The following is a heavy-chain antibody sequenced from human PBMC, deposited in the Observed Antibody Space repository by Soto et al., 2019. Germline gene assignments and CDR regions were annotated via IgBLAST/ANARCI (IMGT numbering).Heavy chain of an antibody. CDR1: GGTFSSYA. CDR2: IIPIFGTA. J-gene: IGHJ5*02. Sequence: ASVKFSCKASGGTFSSYAISWVRQAPGQGLEWMGGIIPIFGTANYAQKFQGRVTITADEGTGTGYMELSSLRSEDTAVYYCARGGYGVLTNWFDPWGQGTLVTAPQ. CDR3: ARGGYGVLTNWFDP. D-gene: IGHD6-13*01. V-gene: IGHV1-69*13.